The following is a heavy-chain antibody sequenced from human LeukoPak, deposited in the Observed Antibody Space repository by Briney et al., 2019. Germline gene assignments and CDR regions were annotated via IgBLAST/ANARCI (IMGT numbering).Heavy chain of an antibody. Sequence: GGSLRLSCAASGFTFSSYSMNWVRQAPGKGLEWVSSISSSSSYIYYADSVKGRFTISRDSAKNSLYLQMNSLRAEDTAVYYCARVGLELHAFDIWGQGTMVTVSS. CDR2: ISSSSSYI. V-gene: IGHV3-21*01. CDR3: ARVGLELHAFDI. J-gene: IGHJ3*02. D-gene: IGHD1-7*01. CDR1: GFTFSSYS.